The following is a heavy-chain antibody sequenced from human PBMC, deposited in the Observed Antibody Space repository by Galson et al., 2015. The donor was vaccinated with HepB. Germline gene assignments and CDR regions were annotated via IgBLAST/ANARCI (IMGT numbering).Heavy chain of an antibody. Sequence: SVKVSCKASGGTFSSYAISWVRQAPGQGLEWMGRVIPILGIANYAQKFQGRVTITADKSTSTAYMELSSLRSEDTAVYYCARGLAGTDDYWGQGTLVTVSS. CDR3: ARGLAGTDDY. J-gene: IGHJ4*02. D-gene: IGHD6-19*01. CDR2: VIPILGIA. CDR1: GGTFSSYA. V-gene: IGHV1-69*04.